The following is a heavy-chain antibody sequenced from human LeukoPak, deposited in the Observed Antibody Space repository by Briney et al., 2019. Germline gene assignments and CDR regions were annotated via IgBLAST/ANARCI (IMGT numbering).Heavy chain of an antibody. CDR1: GFTFSSYG. J-gene: IGHJ6*02. Sequence: PGGSLRLSCAASGFTFSSYGMSWVRQAPGKGLEWVSSFSGSGGSTYYADSVKGRFTISRDNSKNTLYLQMNSLRAEDTAVYYCAKPYYYDSSGDYYYYGMDVWGQGTTVTVSS. V-gene: IGHV3-23*01. CDR3: AKPYYYDSSGDYYYYGMDV. CDR2: FSGSGGST. D-gene: IGHD3-22*01.